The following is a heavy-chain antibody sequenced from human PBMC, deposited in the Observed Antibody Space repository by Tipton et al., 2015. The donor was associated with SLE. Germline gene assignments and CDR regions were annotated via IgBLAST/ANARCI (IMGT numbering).Heavy chain of an antibody. J-gene: IGHJ4*02. V-gene: IGHV4-4*07. CDR2: LYSSGST. D-gene: IGHD1-26*01. Sequence: TLSLTCTVPGGSISGYYWSWIRQPAGKGLEWIGRLYSSGSTIYNPSLKSRVTLSLDMSNNQFSLRVRSVTAADTAVYYCARGGGSYYDYWGQGTLVTVSS. CDR1: GGSISGYY. CDR3: ARGGGSYYDY.